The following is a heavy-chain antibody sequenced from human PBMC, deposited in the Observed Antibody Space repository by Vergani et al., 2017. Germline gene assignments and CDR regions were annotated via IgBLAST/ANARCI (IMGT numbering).Heavy chain of an antibody. Sequence: EVQLEESGGGLVLPGRSLRLSCVASGFTSAGYSMHWVRHAPGKGLEWVSGISWNSNSICYADSVKGRFTISRDNDKNSLYLQMNSLRAEDTALYYCAKDLRTSSGCGWFDPWGQGAMVTVSS. CDR1: GFTSAGYS. CDR3: AKDLRTSSGCGWFDP. D-gene: IGHD6-6*01. V-gene: IGHV3-9*02. CDR2: ISWNSNSI. J-gene: IGHJ5*02.